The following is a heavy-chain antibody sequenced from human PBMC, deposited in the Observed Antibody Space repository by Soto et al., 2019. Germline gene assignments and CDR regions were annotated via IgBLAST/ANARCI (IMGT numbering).Heavy chain of an antibody. D-gene: IGHD1-26*01. CDR3: AYSGAPAARRRYNWFDP. CDR2: TYYRSKWYN. CDR1: GDSVSSNSAA. Sequence: HSQTLSLTCAISGDSVSSNSAAWNWIRQSPSRGLEWLGRTYYRSKWYNDYAVSVKSRITINPDTSKNQFSLQLNSVTPEDTAVYYCAYSGAPAARRRYNWFDPWGQGTLVTVSS. J-gene: IGHJ5*02. V-gene: IGHV6-1*01.